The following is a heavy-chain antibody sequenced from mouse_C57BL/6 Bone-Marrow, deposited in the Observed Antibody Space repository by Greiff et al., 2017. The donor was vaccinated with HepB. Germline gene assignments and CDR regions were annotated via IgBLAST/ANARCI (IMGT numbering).Heavy chain of an antibody. CDR1: GYTFTSYW. D-gene: IGHD1-1*01. J-gene: IGHJ2*01. CDR3: TRFYYYGSSYFDD. CDR2: IYPGNSDT. V-gene: IGHV1-5*01. Sequence: EVKVEESGTVLARPGASVKMSCKTSGYTFTSYWMHWVKQRPGQGLEWIGAIYPGNSDTSYNQKFKGKAKLTAVTSASTAYMELSSLTNEDSAVYYCTRFYYYGSSYFDDWGQGTTLTVSS.